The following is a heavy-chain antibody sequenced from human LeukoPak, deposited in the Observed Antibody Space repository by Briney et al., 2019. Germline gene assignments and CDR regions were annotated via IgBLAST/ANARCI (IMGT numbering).Heavy chain of an antibody. CDR3: ARALTKWELPTTYAFDI. V-gene: IGHV5-51*01. Sequence: GESLKISCKGSGYSFTSYWIGWVRQMPGKGLEWMGIIYPGDSDTRYSPSFQGQVTISADKSISTAYLQWSSLKASDTAMYYCARALTKWELPTTYAFDIWGQGTMVTVSS. D-gene: IGHD1-26*01. CDR1: GYSFTSYW. J-gene: IGHJ3*02. CDR2: IYPGDSDT.